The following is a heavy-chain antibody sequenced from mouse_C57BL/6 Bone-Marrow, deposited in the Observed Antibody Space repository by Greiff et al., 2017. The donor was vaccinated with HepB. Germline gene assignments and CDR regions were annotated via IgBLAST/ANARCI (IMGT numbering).Heavy chain of an antibody. CDR1: GYTFTSYW. V-gene: IGHV1-69*01. J-gene: IGHJ2*01. CDR3: AREDTTVVADFDY. D-gene: IGHD1-1*01. Sequence: QVQLQQPGAELVMPGASVKLSCKASGYTFTSYWMHWVKQRPGQGLEWIGEIDPSDSYTNYNQKFKGKSTLTVGKSSSTAYMQLSGLTSEDSAVYYCAREDTTVVADFDYWGQGTTLTVSS. CDR2: IDPSDSYT.